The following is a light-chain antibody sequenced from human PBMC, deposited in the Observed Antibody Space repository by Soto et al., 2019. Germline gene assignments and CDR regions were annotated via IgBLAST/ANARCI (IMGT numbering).Light chain of an antibody. CDR3: QQLNSYPRAT. Sequence: DIQLTQSPSFLSASVGDRVTITCRASQDISSYLAWYQQKPGKAPKLLIYVASTLQSGVPSRFSGSGSGTEFTLTISSLQPEDFATYYCQQLNSYPRATFGQGIRLEIK. CDR2: VAS. V-gene: IGKV1-9*01. J-gene: IGKJ5*01. CDR1: QDISSY.